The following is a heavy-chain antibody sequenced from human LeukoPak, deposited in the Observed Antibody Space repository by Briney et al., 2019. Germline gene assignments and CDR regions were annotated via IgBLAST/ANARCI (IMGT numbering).Heavy chain of an antibody. CDR1: GFTFSDYE. CDR2: ISISGTTI. D-gene: IGHD3-3*01. V-gene: IGHV3-48*01. Sequence: GGSLRLSCAASGFTFSDYEMNWVRQAPGKGLEWLSHISISGTTIHYADSVKGRFTISRDTSKNTLALQMNSLRAEDTAVYYCARGPSAKFFGVAKGAFDIWGQGTMVTVSS. J-gene: IGHJ3*02. CDR3: ARGPSAKFFGVAKGAFDI.